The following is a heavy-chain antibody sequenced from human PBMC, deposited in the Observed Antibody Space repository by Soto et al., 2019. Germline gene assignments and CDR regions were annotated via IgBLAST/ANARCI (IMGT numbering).Heavy chain of an antibody. Sequence: VQLVESGGGVVQPGRSLRLSCAASGFTFSSYGMHWVRQAPGKGLEWVAVISYDGSNKYYADSVKGRFTISRDNSNNTLYLQMNSLRAEDTAVYYCAKDRETTSAYYCYYMDFWGKGTTVTVSS. J-gene: IGHJ6*03. D-gene: IGHD4-17*01. V-gene: IGHV3-30*18. CDR2: ISYDGSNK. CDR1: GFTFSSYG. CDR3: AKDRETTSAYYCYYMDF.